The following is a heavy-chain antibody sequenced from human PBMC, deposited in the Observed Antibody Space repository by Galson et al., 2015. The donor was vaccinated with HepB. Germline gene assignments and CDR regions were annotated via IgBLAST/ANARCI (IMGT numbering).Heavy chain of an antibody. Sequence: RLSCAASGFTFSSYWMSWVRQAPGKRLEWVANIKQDGSEKYYVDSLKGRFTISRDNAKNSLFLQMNSLRAEDTAVYYCARDRAVITLGAFDYWGQGTLVTVSS. J-gene: IGHJ4*02. V-gene: IGHV3-7*01. CDR2: IKQDGSEK. D-gene: IGHD3-16*01. CDR1: GFTFSSYW. CDR3: ARDRAVITLGAFDY.